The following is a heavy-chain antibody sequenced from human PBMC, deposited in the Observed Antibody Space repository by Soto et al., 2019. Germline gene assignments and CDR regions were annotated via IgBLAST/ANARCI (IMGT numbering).Heavy chain of an antibody. CDR3: ARSPPLRFLEWLLHYYYYYGMDV. J-gene: IGHJ6*02. V-gene: IGHV1-69*06. D-gene: IGHD3-3*01. Sequence: QVQLVQSGAEVKKPGSSVKVSCKASGGTFSSYAISWVRQAPGQGLEWMGGIIPIFGTANYAQKFQGRVTITADKSMSTAYMELSSLRSEDTAVYYCARSPPLRFLEWLLHYYYYYGMDVWGQGTTVTVSS. CDR2: IIPIFGTA. CDR1: GGTFSSYA.